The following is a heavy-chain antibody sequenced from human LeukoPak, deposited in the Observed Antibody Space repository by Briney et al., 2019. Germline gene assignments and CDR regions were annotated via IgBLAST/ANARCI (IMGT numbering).Heavy chain of an antibody. CDR3: ARDCSGGSCYSRGFDYYYYGMDV. J-gene: IGHJ6*02. CDR1: GFTFSSYW. CDR2: IKQDGSEK. V-gene: IGHV3-7*03. Sequence: GGSLRLSCAASGFTFSSYWMSWVRQAPGKGLEWVANIKQDGSEKYYVDSVKGRFTISRDNAKNSLYLQMNSLRAEDTAVYYCARDCSGGSCYSRGFDYYYYGMDVWGQGTTVTVSS. D-gene: IGHD2-15*01.